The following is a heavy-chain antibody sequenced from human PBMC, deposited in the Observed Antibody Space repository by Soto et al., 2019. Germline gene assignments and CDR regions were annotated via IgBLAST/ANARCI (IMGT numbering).Heavy chain of an antibody. CDR3: AKLGYCVSTSCYIYGMDV. D-gene: IGHD2-2*02. V-gene: IGHV1-46*01. CDR2: FSPSGGRT. Sequence: ASVKVSCKASGYSFTGYYIHWVRQAPGQGLEWMGIFSPSGGRTYYAQSFEGRVTMTGDASTTTVFMELSSLRSEDTAVYYCAKLGYCVSTSCYIYGMDVWGQGTTVTVSS. J-gene: IGHJ6*01. CDR1: GYSFTGYY.